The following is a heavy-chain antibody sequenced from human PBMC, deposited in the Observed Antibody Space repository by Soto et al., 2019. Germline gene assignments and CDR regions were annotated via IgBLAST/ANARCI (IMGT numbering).Heavy chain of an antibody. CDR1: SVSITSNAW. CDR2: IYHRGGT. Sequence: SETLSLTCAVSSVSITSNAWWTWVRQPPGKGLEWIGEIYHRGGTNYNPSLKSRVTISVDKSKNEFSLNLTSVTAADTAVYYCARLRSSADYWGQGTLVTVSS. D-gene: IGHD3-10*01. J-gene: IGHJ4*02. CDR3: ARLRSSADY. V-gene: IGHV4-4*02.